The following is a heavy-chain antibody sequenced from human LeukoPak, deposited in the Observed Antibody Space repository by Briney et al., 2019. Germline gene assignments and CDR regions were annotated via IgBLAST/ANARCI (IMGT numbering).Heavy chain of an antibody. Sequence: GGSLRLSCAASGFTFSSYDMHWVRQATGKGLEWVSAIGTAGDTYYPGSVKGRFTISRENAKNSLYLQMNSLRAEDTALYYCAKDISGYSGHRIPHGMDVWGQGTTVTVSS. CDR2: IGTAGDT. V-gene: IGHV3-13*01. J-gene: IGHJ6*01. CDR3: AKDISGYSGHRIPHGMDV. CDR1: GFTFSSYD. D-gene: IGHD5-12*01.